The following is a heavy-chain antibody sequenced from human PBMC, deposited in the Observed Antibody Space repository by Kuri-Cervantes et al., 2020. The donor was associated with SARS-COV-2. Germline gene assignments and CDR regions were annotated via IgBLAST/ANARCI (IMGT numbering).Heavy chain of an antibody. V-gene: IGHV3-23*01. CDR1: GFNFDNYA. Sequence: GESLKISCVGSGFNFDNYAMSWVRQAPGKGLEWVSAISGSGGSTYYADSVKGRFTISRDNSKNTLYLQMNSLRAEDTAVYYCAKGRDYGDYVTWDYWGQGTLVTVSS. D-gene: IGHD4-17*01. J-gene: IGHJ4*02. CDR2: ISGSGGST. CDR3: AKGRDYGDYVTWDY.